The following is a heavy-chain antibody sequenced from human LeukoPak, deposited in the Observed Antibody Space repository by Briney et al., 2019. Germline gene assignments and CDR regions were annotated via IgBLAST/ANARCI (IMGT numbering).Heavy chain of an antibody. J-gene: IGHJ3*02. CDR3: AKQESYWDVFDI. CDR1: GFIFSSYW. D-gene: IGHD1/OR15-1a*01. Sequence: PGGSLRLSCAASGFIFSSYWMSWVRQAPGMGLEWVANIKQDGSEKYYLDSVKGRFTISRDNAKNSLYLQMSSLRAEDTAVYYCAKQESYWDVFDIWGQGTLVTVS. V-gene: IGHV3-7*01. CDR2: IKQDGSEK.